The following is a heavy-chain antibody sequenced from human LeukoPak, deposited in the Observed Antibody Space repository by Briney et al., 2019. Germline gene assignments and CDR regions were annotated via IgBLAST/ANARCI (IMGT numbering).Heavy chain of an antibody. V-gene: IGHV3-9*01. J-gene: IGHJ4*02. CDR2: ISWNSGSV. CDR3: ARDRPIDY. Sequence: GGSLRLSCAASGFIFDDFAMHWVRQAPGKGPEWVSGISWNSGSVGYADSVKGRFTISRDKSKNTLDLQMNSLRAEDTAVYYCARDRPIDYWGQGTLVTVSS. CDR1: GFIFDDFA.